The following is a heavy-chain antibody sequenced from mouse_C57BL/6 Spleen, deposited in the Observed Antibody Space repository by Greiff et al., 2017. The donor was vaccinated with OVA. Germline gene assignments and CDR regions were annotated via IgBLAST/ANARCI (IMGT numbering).Heavy chain of an antibody. D-gene: IGHD1-1*01. Sequence: QVQLQQPGAELVKPGASVKLSCKASGYTFTSYWMHWVKQRPGQGLEWIGMIHPNSGSTNYNEKFKSKATLTVDKSSSTAYMQLSSLTSEDSAVYYCARVFITTVVATRDFDYWGQGTTLTVSS. V-gene: IGHV1-64*01. CDR1: GYTFTSYW. CDR2: IHPNSGST. CDR3: ARVFITTVVATRDFDY. J-gene: IGHJ2*01.